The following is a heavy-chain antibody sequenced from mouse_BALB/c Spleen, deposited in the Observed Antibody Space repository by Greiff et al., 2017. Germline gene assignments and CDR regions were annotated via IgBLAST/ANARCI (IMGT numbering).Heavy chain of an antibody. CDR3: ARRGYGNYEEED. V-gene: IGHV5-6*02. J-gene: IGHJ2*01. D-gene: IGHD2-10*02. CDR2: ISSGGSYT. CDR1: GFTFSSYG. Sequence: EVMLVESGGDLEKPGGSLKLSCAASGFTFSSYGMSWVRQTPDKRLEWVATISSGGSYTYYPDSVKGRFTISRDNAKNTLYLQMSSLKSEDTAMYYCARRGYGNYEEEDWGQGTTLTVSS.